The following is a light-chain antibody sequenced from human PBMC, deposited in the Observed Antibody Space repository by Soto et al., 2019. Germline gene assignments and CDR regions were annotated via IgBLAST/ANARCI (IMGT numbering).Light chain of an antibody. Sequence: EIVLTQSPATLSLSPGERATLSCRASQSVTTYLAWYQQKPGQAPRLLIYDASNSATGIPARFSGSGSVTVFTLAMSSLEPEDITVYYCHQCANWLRTFGGGTKVEIK. J-gene: IGKJ4*01. CDR1: QSVTTY. CDR2: DAS. V-gene: IGKV3-11*01. CDR3: HQCANWLRT.